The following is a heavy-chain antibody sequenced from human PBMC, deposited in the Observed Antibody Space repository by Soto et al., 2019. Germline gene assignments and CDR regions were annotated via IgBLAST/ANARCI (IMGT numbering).Heavy chain of an antibody. CDR3: ARDVGLVPAASTSYDMEG. D-gene: IGHD2-2*01. J-gene: IGHJ6*01. V-gene: IGHV3-48*03. CDR1: GFTFRSDG. CDR2: ISSSGSTI. Sequence: GGGVRLTCGSSGFTFRSDGMNWVRQAPGKVLWWVSYISSSGSTIYYADSVKGRFTISRDNAKNSLYLQMNSLRAEDTAVYYCARDVGLVPAASTSYDMEGWRQGTTVIVAS.